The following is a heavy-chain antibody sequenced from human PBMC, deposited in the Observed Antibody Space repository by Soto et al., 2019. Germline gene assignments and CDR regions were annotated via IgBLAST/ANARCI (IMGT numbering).Heavy chain of an antibody. CDR3: ARDTERNIPKTTVPDY. CDR2: ISDYNGNT. V-gene: IGHV1-18*01. D-gene: IGHD4-17*01. J-gene: IGHJ4*02. Sequence: VQLVQSGAEVKKPGASVKVSCKASGYTFTSYGISWVRQAPGQGLEWMGWISDYNGNTNYAQKLQGRVTMTTDTSTSTAYMELRSLRSDDTAVYYCARDTERNIPKTTVPDYWGQGTLVTVSS. CDR1: GYTFTSYG.